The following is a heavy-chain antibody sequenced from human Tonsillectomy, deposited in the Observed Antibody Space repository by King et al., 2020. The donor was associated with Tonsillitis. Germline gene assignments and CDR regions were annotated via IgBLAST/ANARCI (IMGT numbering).Heavy chain of an antibody. CDR3: AREFDYDFWSFDY. CDR2: ITSSISTI. Sequence: VQLVESGGGLVQPGGSLRLSCAASGFTFSSYSMNWVRQAPGKGLEWVSYITSSISTIYYADSVKGRFTISRDNAKNSLYLQMNSLRAEDTAVYYCAREFDYDFWSFDYWGQGTLVTVSS. J-gene: IGHJ4*02. V-gene: IGHV3-48*01. D-gene: IGHD3-3*01. CDR1: GFTFSSYS.